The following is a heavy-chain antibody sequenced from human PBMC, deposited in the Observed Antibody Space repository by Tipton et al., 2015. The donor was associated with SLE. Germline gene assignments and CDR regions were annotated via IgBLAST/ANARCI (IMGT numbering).Heavy chain of an antibody. Sequence: LSLTCTVSGGSISSYYWSWIRQPPGKGLEWIGYIYYSGSTNYNPSLKSRVTISVDTAKNQFSLKLSSVTAADTAVYYCARERFFARRGFDIWGQGTMVTVSS. CDR1: GGSISSYY. J-gene: IGHJ3*02. CDR2: IYYSGST. CDR3: ARERFFARRGFDI. D-gene: IGHD3-10*01. V-gene: IGHV4-59*01.